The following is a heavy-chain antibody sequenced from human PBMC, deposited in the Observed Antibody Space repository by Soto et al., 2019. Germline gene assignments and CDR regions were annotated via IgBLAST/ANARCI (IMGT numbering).Heavy chain of an antibody. D-gene: IGHD2-15*01. CDR3: ARDSGLMGYSDALDI. V-gene: IGHV3-30-3*01. J-gene: IGHJ3*02. CDR2: ISYDDDNT. Sequence: QVQLVESGGGVVQPGRSLRLSCAASGFSFAYYAMHWVRQAPGQGLEWLAVISYDDDNTYYASSVKGRFTISRDNSKNTLYLQMNRLGAEDTAIYYCARDSGLMGYSDALDIWGLGTMVTVSS. CDR1: GFSFAYYA.